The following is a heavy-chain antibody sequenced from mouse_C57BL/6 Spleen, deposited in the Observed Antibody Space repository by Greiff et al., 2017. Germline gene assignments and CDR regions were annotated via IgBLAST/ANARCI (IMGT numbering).Heavy chain of an antibody. J-gene: IGHJ1*03. CDR3: ARSREWGYFEV. D-gene: IGHD1-3*01. V-gene: IGHV1-82*01. CDR2: IYPGDGDT. CDR1: GYAFSSYW. Sequence: QVQLKESGPELVKPGASVKISCKASGYAFSSYWMNWVKQRPGKGLEWIGRIYPGDGDTNYNGKFKGKATLTADKASITAYMRLSSLTSEDSAVYVCARSREWGYFEVWGTGATVTVSS.